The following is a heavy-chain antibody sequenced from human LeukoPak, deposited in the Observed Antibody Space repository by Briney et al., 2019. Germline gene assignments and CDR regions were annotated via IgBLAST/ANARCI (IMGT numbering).Heavy chain of an antibody. CDR3: ARDHYYGSGSYREQLDY. V-gene: IGHV4-59*12. Sequence: SETLSLTCTVSGGSISSYYWSWIRQPPGKGLEWIGYIYYSGSTNYNPSLKSRVTISVDTSKNQFSLKLSSVTAADTAVYYCARDHYYGSGSYREQLDYWGQGTLVTVSS. J-gene: IGHJ4*02. D-gene: IGHD3-10*01. CDR1: GGSISSYY. CDR2: IYYSGST.